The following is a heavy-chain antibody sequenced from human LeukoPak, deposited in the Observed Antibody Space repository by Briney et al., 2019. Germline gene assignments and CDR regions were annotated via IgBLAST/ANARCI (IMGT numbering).Heavy chain of an antibody. J-gene: IGHJ3*02. V-gene: IGHV3-21*01. CDR2: ISSSSNYI. CDR1: GFTFSSYS. D-gene: IGHD6-19*01. CDR3: ATSGWYYAFDI. Sequence: GGSLRLSCAASGFTFSSYSMNWVRQAPGKGLEWVSSISSSSNYIYYADTVKGRFTISRDSAKNSLYLQMNSLRAEDTAVYYCATSGWYYAFDIWGQGTMVTVSS.